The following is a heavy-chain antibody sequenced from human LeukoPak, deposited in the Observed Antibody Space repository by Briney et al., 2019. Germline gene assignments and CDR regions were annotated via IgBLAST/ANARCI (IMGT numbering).Heavy chain of an antibody. CDR3: ARGQQWLHDAFDI. J-gene: IGHJ3*02. CDR2: INPNSGGT. CDR1: GYTFTGYY. Sequence: ASVKVSCKASGYTFTGYYMHWVRQAPGQGLEWMGWINPNSGGTNYAQKFQGRVTMTRNTSISTAYMELSSLRSEDTAVYYCARGQQWLHDAFDIWGQGTMVTVSS. V-gene: IGHV1-2*02. D-gene: IGHD6-19*01.